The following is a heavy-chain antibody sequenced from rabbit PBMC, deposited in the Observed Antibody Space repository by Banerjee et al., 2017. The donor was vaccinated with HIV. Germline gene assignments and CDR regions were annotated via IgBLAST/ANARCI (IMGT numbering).Heavy chain of an antibody. CDR1: GFSFSSSYY. CDR3: ARSGGSDYGYPFNL. Sequence: QEQLVESGGGLVQPEGSLTLTCTASGFSFSSSYYMCWVRQAPGKGLEWIGCISTDTDNTWYASWPKGRFTISKTSSTTVTLQMTSLTAADTATYFCARSGGSDYGYPFNLWGPGTLVTVS. J-gene: IGHJ4*01. CDR2: ISTDTDNT. D-gene: IGHD8-1*01. V-gene: IGHV1S45*01.